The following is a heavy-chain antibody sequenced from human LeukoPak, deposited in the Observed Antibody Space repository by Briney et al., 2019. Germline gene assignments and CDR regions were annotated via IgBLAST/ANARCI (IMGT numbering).Heavy chain of an antibody. J-gene: IGHJ5*02. CDR1: GGSITSHC. CDR3: ARDTDRRSSPGSWFDP. V-gene: IGHV4-59*11. D-gene: IGHD2-15*01. Sequence: SETLSLTCTVSGGSITSHCWSWIRQPPGKGLEWIGYIFYSGHTNYNPSLRSRVTISVDTSKTQFSLRLSSVTAADTAVYYCARDTDRRSSPGSWFDPWGQGTLVTVSS. CDR2: IFYSGHT.